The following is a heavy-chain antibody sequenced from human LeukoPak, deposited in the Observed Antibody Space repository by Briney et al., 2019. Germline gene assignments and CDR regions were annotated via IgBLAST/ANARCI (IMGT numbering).Heavy chain of an antibody. Sequence: PSETLSLTCTVSGGSISSSSYYWGWIRQPPGKGLEWIGSIYYSGSTYYNPSLKSRVTISVDTSKNQFSLKLSSVTAADTAVYYCARQGNNDYFDYWGQGTLVTVSS. CDR3: ARQGNNDYFDY. CDR1: GGSISSSSYY. J-gene: IGHJ4*02. V-gene: IGHV4-39*01. D-gene: IGHD1-20*01. CDR2: IYYSGST.